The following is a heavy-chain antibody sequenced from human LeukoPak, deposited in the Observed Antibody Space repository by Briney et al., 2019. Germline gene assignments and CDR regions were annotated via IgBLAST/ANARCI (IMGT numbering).Heavy chain of an antibody. D-gene: IGHD3-22*01. Sequence: SETLSLTCTVSGGSISSGGYYWSWIRQHPGKGLEWIGYIYYSGSTYYNPSLKSRVTISVDTSKNQFSLKLSSVTAADTAVYYCARDRPPYYYDSSGHPKAFDIWGQGTMVTVSS. CDR1: GGSISSGGYY. J-gene: IGHJ3*02. V-gene: IGHV4-31*03. CDR3: ARDRPPYYYDSSGHPKAFDI. CDR2: IYYSGST.